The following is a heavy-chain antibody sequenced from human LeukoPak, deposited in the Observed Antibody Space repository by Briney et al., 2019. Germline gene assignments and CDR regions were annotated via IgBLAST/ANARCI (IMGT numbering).Heavy chain of an antibody. CDR2: INTDESST. CDR3: ARDGYCSGGRCYGMDV. J-gene: IGHJ6*02. CDR1: GFIFNNYW. V-gene: IGHV3-74*01. Sequence: GGSLRLSCAASGFIFNNYWMHWVRQAPGKGLVWVARINTDESSTSCADSVKGRFTISRDNAKNTLYLQMNSLRVEDTAVYYCARDGYCSGGRCYGMDVWGQGTTVTVSS. D-gene: IGHD2-15*01.